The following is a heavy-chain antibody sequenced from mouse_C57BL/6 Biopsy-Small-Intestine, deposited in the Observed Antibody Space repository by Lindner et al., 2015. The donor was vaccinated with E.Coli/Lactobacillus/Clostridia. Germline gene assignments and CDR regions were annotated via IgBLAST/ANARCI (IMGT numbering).Heavy chain of an antibody. V-gene: IGHV1-55*01. CDR2: INPSGGST. J-gene: IGHJ4*01. CDR3: ARDCGTGWARNYNWFDP. D-gene: IGHD4-1*02. Sequence: SVKVSCKASGYSFNTYYIHWVRQAPGQGLEWMGIINPSGGSTNYAKKFQGRVTMTRDTSTSTVYMELSSLRSEDTAVYYCARDCGTGWARNYNWFDPWGQGSLVTVSS. CDR1: GYSFNTYY.